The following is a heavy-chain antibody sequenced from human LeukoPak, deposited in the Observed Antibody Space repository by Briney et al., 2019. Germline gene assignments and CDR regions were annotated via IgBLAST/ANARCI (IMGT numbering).Heavy chain of an antibody. D-gene: IGHD2-2*01. J-gene: IGHJ4*02. CDR1: GFTFSSHS. Sequence: GGSLRLSCAASGFTFSSHSMNWVRQAPGKGLEWVSTISTSGDSTYYADSVKGRFTISRDNSKNTLYLQMNSLTAEDTALHYCARARYCSSTSCFLDYWGQGTLVTVSS. V-gene: IGHV3-23*01. CDR3: ARARYCSSTSCFLDY. CDR2: ISTSGDST.